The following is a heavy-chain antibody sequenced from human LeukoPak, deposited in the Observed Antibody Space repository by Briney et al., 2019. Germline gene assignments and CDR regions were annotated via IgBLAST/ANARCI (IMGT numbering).Heavy chain of an antibody. CDR2: IKPNSGDT. Sequence: ASVKVSCMASGYSFADYYMHWVRQAPGQGLEWMGWIKPNSGDTRSAQKVQGRVIMTRDTSTGTAYMELSSLRYDDTAVYYCATNILVRDIINWFDPWGQGTLVTVSS. J-gene: IGHJ5*02. V-gene: IGHV1-2*02. CDR1: GYSFADYY. D-gene: IGHD3-10*01. CDR3: ATNILVRDIINWFDP.